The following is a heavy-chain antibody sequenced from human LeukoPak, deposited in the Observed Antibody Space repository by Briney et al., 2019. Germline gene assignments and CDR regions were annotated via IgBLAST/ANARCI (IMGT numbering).Heavy chain of an antibody. CDR3: ARDNASTGWYIDY. Sequence: SQTLSLTCTVSGGSISSGSYYWSWIRQPAGKGLEWIGRIYTSGSTNYNPSLQSRVTISIDTSKNRFSLKLSSVTAADTAVYYCARDNASTGWYIDYWGQGTLVTVSS. CDR2: IYTSGST. J-gene: IGHJ4*02. CDR1: GGSISSGSYY. V-gene: IGHV4-61*02. D-gene: IGHD6-19*01.